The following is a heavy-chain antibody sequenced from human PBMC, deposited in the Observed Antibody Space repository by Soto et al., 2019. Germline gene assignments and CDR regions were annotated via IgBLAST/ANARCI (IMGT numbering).Heavy chain of an antibody. CDR1: GYTFTSYY. D-gene: IGHD6-13*01. J-gene: IGHJ2*01. V-gene: IGHV1-46*03. CDR2: INPSGGST. Sequence: QVQLVQSGAEVKKPGASVKVSCKASGYTFTSYYMHWVRQAPGQGLEWMGIINPSGGSTSYAQKFQGRVTMTRDTSTSTVYMELSSPRSEDTAVYYCARDEAAARRGFLWGRGTLVTVSS. CDR3: ARDEAAARRGFL.